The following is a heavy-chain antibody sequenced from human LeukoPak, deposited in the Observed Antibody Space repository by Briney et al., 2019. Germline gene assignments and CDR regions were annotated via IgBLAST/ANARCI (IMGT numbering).Heavy chain of an antibody. CDR1: GGTFSSYA. CDR3: ARDVDVSKYYDSSGYYYFDY. CDR2: IIPILGIA. Sequence: SVKVSCKASGGTFSSYAISWVRQAPGQGLEWMGRIIPILGIANYAQKFQGRVTITADKSTSTAYMELSSLRSEDTAVYYCARDVDVSKYYDSSGYYYFDYWGQGTLVTVSS. D-gene: IGHD3-22*01. J-gene: IGHJ4*02. V-gene: IGHV1-69*04.